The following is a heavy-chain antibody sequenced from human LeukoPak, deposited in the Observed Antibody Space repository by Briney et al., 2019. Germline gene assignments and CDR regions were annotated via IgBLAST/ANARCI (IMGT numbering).Heavy chain of an antibody. CDR2: INSDMSST. J-gene: IGHJ4*02. CDR3: ARDIAVPGNYFDY. D-gene: IGHD6-19*01. Sequence: GGPLRLSCAASGFTFSNHWMHWVRQAPGKGLVWVSRINSDMSSTNYADSVKGRFTISRDNAKNTLYLQMNSLRAEDTAVYYCARDIAVPGNYFDYWGQGTLVTVSS. CDR1: GFTFSNHW. V-gene: IGHV3-74*01.